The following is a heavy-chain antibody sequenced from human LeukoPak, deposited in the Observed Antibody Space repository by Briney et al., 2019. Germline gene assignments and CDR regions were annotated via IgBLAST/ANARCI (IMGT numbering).Heavy chain of an antibody. CDR1: GFTFSSYG. CDR3: AKNLLGSAAFSWYFDL. Sequence: GGSLRLSCAASGFTFSSYGMHWVRQAPGKGLEWVAVISYDGSNKYYADSVKGRFTFSRDNSKNTLYLQMSSLRAEDTAVYYCAKNLLGSAAFSWYFDLWGRGTLVTVSS. V-gene: IGHV3-30*18. J-gene: IGHJ2*01. D-gene: IGHD1-26*01. CDR2: ISYDGSNK.